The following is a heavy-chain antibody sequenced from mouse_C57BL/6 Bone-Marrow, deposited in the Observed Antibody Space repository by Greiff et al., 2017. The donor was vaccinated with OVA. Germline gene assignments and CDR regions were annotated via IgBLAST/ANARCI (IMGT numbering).Heavy chain of an antibody. Sequence: VKLQESGPGLVQPSQSLSITCTVSGFSLTSYGVHWVRQSPGKGLEWLGVIWSGGSTDYNASFIPRLSIITDNSKSQVVFKRHSLQAADTDIYYCARYAVVGYFDYWGQGTTLTVSS. CDR1: GFSLTSYG. J-gene: IGHJ2*01. CDR2: IWSGGST. V-gene: IGHV2-2*01. D-gene: IGHD1-1*01. CDR3: ARYAVVGYFDY.